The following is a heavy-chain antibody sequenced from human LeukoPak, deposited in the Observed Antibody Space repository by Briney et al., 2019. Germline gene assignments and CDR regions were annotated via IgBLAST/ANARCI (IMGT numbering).Heavy chain of an antibody. V-gene: IGHV4-59*01. CDR2: IYYSGST. Sequence: SETLSLTCTVSGGSIGSYYWSWIRQPPGKGLEWIGYIYYSGSTNYNPSLKSRVTISVDTSKNQFSLKLSSVTAADTAVYYCARALSGYSSSLRGAFDIWGQGTMVTVSS. D-gene: IGHD6-13*01. J-gene: IGHJ3*02. CDR3: ARALSGYSSSLRGAFDI. CDR1: GGSIGSYY.